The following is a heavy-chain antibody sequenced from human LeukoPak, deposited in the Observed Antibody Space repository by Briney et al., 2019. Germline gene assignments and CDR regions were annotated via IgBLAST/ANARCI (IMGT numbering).Heavy chain of an antibody. J-gene: IGHJ6*03. CDR3: ARDGFWSGYLNYYYYYYMDV. CDR2: ISSSSTI. D-gene: IGHD3-3*01. V-gene: IGHV3-48*04. CDR1: GFTFSSYS. Sequence: GGSLRLSCAASGFTFSSYSMNWVRQAPGKGLEWVSYISSSSTIYCADSVKGRFTISRDNAKNSLYLQMNSLRAEDTAVYYCARDGFWSGYLNYYYYYYMDVWGKGTTVTVS.